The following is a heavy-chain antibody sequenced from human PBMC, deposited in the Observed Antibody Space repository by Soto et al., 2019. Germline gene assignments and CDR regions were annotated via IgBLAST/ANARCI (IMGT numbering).Heavy chain of an antibody. CDR1: GGSFSGYY. D-gene: IGHD2-21*02. V-gene: IGHV4-34*01. Sequence: PSETLSLTCAVYGGSFSGYYWSWIRQPPGKGLEWIGESNHSGSTNYNPSLKSRVTISVDTSKKQFSLRLNSVTAADTAVYYCARQRTSVVTQAYFDVWGPGSLVTVSS. J-gene: IGHJ4*02. CDR3: ARQRTSVVTQAYFDV. CDR2: SNHSGST.